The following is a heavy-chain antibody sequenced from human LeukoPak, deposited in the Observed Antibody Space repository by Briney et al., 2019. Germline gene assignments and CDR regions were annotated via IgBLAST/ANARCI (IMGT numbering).Heavy chain of an antibody. CDR3: ARDLAYYASGSYCGWFDP. CDR2: IYHCGST. CDR1: GYSISSGHY. J-gene: IGHJ5*02. V-gene: IGHV4-38-2*02. Sequence: SXXXSLTCTVSGYSISSGHYWGWIRQPPGKGLEWIGSIYHCGSTFYTPSLKPRVTISVDTSKNQFSLKLNSVTAADTAVYYCARDLAYYASGSYCGWFDPWGQGTLVTVSS. D-gene: IGHD3-10*01.